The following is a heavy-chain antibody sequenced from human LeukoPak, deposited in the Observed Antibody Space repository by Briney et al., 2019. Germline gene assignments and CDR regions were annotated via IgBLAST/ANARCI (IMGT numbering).Heavy chain of an antibody. Sequence: QTGGSLRLSCAASGFTFSSYGMHWVRQAPGKGLEWVAFIRYDGSNKYYADSVKGRFTISRDNSKNTLYLQMNSLRAEYTAVYYCARGVPYCSSTSCYAWGLVTGYMTTVTTGWFDPWGQGTLVTVSS. CDR3: ARGVPYCSSTSCYAWGLVTGYMTTVTTGWFDP. CDR1: GFTFSSYG. CDR2: IRYDGSNK. D-gene: IGHD2-2*01. V-gene: IGHV3-30*02. J-gene: IGHJ5*02.